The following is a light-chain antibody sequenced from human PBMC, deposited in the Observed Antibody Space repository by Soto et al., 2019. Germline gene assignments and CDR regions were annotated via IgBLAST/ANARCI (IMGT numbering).Light chain of an antibody. CDR2: GAF. Sequence: EIVMTQSPATLSVSPGETATLSCRASQSVSYNLAWYQQKPGQGPRLVIYGAFSRATGIPARFSGSGSGTEFTPTIGSLQSEDFAVYYCQQYKNWPPLTFGGGTKVEIK. CDR1: QSVSYN. J-gene: IGKJ4*01. V-gene: IGKV3-15*01. CDR3: QQYKNWPPLT.